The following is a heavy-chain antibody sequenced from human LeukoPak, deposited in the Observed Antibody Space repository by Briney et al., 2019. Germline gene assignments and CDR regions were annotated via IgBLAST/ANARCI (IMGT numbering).Heavy chain of an antibody. CDR3: AKDRGGGFDQ. J-gene: IGHJ4*02. V-gene: IGHV3-23*01. CDR1: GFTFRIYA. Sequence: GGSLRLSCAASGFTFRIYAMSWVRQAPGKGLEWVSAVIPSGGSTYYADSVEGRFTISRDNSKNTLYLQMNSLRAEDTAVYYCAKDRGGGFDQWGQGTLVTVSS. CDR2: VIPSGGST. D-gene: IGHD3-10*01.